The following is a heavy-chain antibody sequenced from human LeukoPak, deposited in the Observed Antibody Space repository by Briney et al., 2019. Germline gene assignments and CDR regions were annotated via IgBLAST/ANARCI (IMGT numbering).Heavy chain of an antibody. CDR2: IYYSGST. Sequence: SETLSLACTVSGGSISSYYWSWIRQPPGKGLEWIGYIYYSGSTNYNPSLKSRVTISVDTSKNQFSLKLSSVTAADTAVYYCARIGDILTGYRAYFDPWGQGTLVTASS. J-gene: IGHJ5*02. V-gene: IGHV4-59*01. CDR1: GGSISSYY. CDR3: ARIGDILTGYRAYFDP. D-gene: IGHD3-9*01.